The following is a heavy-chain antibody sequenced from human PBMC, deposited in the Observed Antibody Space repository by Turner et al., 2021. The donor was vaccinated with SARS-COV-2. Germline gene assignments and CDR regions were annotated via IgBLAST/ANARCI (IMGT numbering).Heavy chain of an antibody. J-gene: IGHJ6*02. Sequence: QVQLLQSGAEVSKPGSAVKIFCKATGGTFSSYGISWVRQAPGQGLEWMGVIIHIFVTANYAQNFQGRVTFTADKSTSTAYMELSSLRSEDTAGYYCAREGDTAMARYGFDVWGQGTTVTVSS. CDR1: GGTFSSYG. CDR2: IIHIFVTA. V-gene: IGHV1-69*06. CDR3: AREGDTAMARYGFDV. D-gene: IGHD5-18*01.